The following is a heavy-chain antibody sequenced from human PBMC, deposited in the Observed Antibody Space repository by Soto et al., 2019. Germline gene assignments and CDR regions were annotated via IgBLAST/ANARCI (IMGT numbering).Heavy chain of an antibody. D-gene: IGHD3-3*01. CDR1: GFTFSSYW. CDR3: ARGHYDFWSGYYDRFDY. CDR2: IKQDGSEK. Sequence: GGSLRLSCAASGFTFSSYWMSWVRQAPGKGLEWVANIKQDGSEKYYVDSVKGRFTISRDNAKNSPYLQMNSLRAEDTAVYYCARGHYDFWSGYYDRFDYWGQGTLVTVSS. V-gene: IGHV3-7*01. J-gene: IGHJ4*02.